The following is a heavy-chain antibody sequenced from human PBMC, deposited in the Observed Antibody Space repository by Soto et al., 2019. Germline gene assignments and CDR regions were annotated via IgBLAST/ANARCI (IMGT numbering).Heavy chain of an antibody. V-gene: IGHV1-58*02. J-gene: IGHJ6*02. CDR2: IVVGSGHT. CDR1: GFTFTSSA. D-gene: IGHD2-2*01. Sequence: VKVSCKTSGFTFTSSAMQWVRQARGQRLEWIGWIVVGSGHTNYAQNFQGRVTITADKSTSTAYMELSSLRSEDTAVYYCARDSGRSDVVPAAISAMDVWGQGTTVTVSS. CDR3: ARDSGRSDVVPAAISAMDV.